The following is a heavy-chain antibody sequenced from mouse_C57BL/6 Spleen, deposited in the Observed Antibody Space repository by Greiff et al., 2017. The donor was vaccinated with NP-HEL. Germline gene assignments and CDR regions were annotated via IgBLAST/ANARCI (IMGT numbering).Heavy chain of an antibody. CDR1: GYTFTSYW. CDR3: ARYDYDAGVDY. CDR2: IYPGSGST. D-gene: IGHD2-4*01. Sequence: QVQLQQPGAELVKPGASVKMSCKASGYTFTSYWITWVKQRPGQGLEWIGDIYPGSGSTNYNEKFKNKATLTVDTSSSTAYMQLSSLTSEDSAVYYCARYDYDAGVDYWGQGTTLTVSS. J-gene: IGHJ2*01. V-gene: IGHV1-55*01.